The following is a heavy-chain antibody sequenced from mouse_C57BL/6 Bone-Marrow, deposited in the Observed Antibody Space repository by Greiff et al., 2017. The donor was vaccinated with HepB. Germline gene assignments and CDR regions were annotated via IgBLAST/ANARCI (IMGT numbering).Heavy chain of an antibody. J-gene: IGHJ4*01. CDR3: ARLEIYDGYPYYAMDY. V-gene: IGHV5-12*01. Sequence: EVMLVESGGGLVQPGGSLKLSCAASGFTFSDYYMYWVRQTPEKRLEWVAYLSNGGGSTYYPDTVKGRFTISRDNAKNTLYLQMSRLKSEDTAMYYCARLEIYDGYPYYAMDYWGQGTSVTVSS. D-gene: IGHD2-3*01. CDR1: GFTFSDYY. CDR2: LSNGGGST.